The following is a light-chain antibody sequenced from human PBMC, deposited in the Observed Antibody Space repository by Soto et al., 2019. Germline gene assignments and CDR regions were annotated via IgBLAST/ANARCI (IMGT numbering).Light chain of an antibody. CDR1: QSINSH. J-gene: IGKJ5*01. CDR2: TAS. CDR3: QQSYSTPIT. Sequence: DIQMTQSPSSLSASVGDTVTITCRASQSINSHLNWYQQKPGKAPNLLIYTASSLQSGVPSRFSGSGSGTDFTLTISSLQPEDSATYYCQQSYSTPITFGQGTRLDIK. V-gene: IGKV1-39*01.